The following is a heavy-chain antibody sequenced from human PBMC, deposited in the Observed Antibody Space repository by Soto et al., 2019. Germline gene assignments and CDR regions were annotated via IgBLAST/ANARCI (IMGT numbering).Heavy chain of an antibody. V-gene: IGHV3-74*03. J-gene: IGHJ6*02. CDR3: IRGRSGWNTVDV. D-gene: IGHD6-19*01. CDR2: INIDGSSI. Sequence: EEQLVASGGGLVQPGGSLRLSCTASGFTVSNYWTHWVRQAPGKGPEWVSRINIDGSSITYPDSMKGRFTMSRDNGKNTLFLQMNSLRADDTAVYYCIRGRSGWNTVDVWGQGTTVIVS. CDR1: GFTVSNYW.